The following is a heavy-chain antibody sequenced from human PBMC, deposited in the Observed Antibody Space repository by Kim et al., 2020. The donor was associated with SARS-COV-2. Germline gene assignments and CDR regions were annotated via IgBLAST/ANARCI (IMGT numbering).Heavy chain of an antibody. V-gene: IGHV3-21*01. D-gene: IGHD3-10*01. CDR1: GFIFSSYS. J-gene: IGHJ2*01. CDR2: ISSSSSYT. CDR3: ASNYVSGSPQSASADWY. Sequence: GGSLRLSCAASGFIFSSYSMNWVRQAPGKGLEWVSSISSSSSYTYYADSVEGRFTISRDNAKNLLDLHMNSLRAEDTAVYYCASNYVSGSPQSASADWY.